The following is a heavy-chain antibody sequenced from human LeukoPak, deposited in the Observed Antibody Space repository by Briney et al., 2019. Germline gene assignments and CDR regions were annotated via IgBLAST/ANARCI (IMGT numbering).Heavy chain of an antibody. J-gene: IGHJ3*02. CDR1: GFTFSSYW. Sequence: GGSLRLSCAASGFTFSSYWMPWVRQAPGKGLVCVSRINSDGSTRSYADSVKGRFTISRDNAKNTLFLQMNSLRAEDTAVYYCARGGSSWYDAFDIWGQGTMVTVSS. CDR3: ARGGSSWYDAFDI. D-gene: IGHD6-13*01. CDR2: INSDGSTR. V-gene: IGHV3-74*01.